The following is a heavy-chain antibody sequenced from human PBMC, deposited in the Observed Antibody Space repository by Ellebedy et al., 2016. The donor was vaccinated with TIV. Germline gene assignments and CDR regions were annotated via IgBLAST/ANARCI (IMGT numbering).Heavy chain of an antibody. CDR2: IYYSGST. J-gene: IGHJ2*01. D-gene: IGHD6-19*01. CDR3: ARVSWGIAVAGTEWYFDL. CDR1: GGSISSYY. Sequence: MPSETLSLTCTVSGGSISSYYWSWIRQPPGKGLEWIGYIYYSGSTNYNPSLKSRVTISVDTSKDQFSLKLSSVTAADTTVYYCARVSWGIAVAGTEWYFDLWGRGTLVTVSS. V-gene: IGHV4-59*01.